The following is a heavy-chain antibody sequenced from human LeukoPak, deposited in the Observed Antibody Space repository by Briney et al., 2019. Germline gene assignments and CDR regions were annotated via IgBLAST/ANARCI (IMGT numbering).Heavy chain of an antibody. CDR1: GFTFDDYG. CDR2: INWNGGST. J-gene: IGHJ4*02. V-gene: IGHV3-20*04. Sequence: GGSLRLSCAASGFTFDDYGMSWVRQAPGKGLEWVPGINWNGGSTGYADSVKGRFTISRDNSKNTLYLQMNSLRAVDTAVYYCAKDDGWVQYANWGQGTLVTVSS. D-gene: IGHD5-24*01. CDR3: AKDDGWVQYAN.